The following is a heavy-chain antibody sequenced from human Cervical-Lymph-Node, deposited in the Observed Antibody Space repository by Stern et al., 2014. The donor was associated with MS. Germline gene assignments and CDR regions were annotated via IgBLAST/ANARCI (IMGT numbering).Heavy chain of an antibody. J-gene: IGHJ5*02. CDR1: GYTFTGYY. D-gene: IGHD6-19*01. V-gene: IGHV1-2*06. CDR2: INPNSGGT. CDR3: ARSFPGIAVGGGWFDP. Sequence: VQLVESGAEVKKPGASVKVSCKASGYTFTGYYMHWVRQAPGQGLEWMGRINPNSGGTNYAQKLQGRVTMTRDTSISTAYMELSRLRSDDTAVYYCARSFPGIAVGGGWFDPWGQGTLVTVSS.